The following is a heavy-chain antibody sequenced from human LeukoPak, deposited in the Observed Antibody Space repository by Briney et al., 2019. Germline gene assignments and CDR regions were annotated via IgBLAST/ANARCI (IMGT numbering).Heavy chain of an antibody. CDR2: ISWNSGSI. Sequence: GGSLRLSCAASGFTFDDYAMHWVRQAPGKGLEWVSGISWNSGSIGYADSVKGRFTISRDNAKNSLYLQMNSLRAEDTAVYYCARGPDGDDYWGQGTLVTVSS. CDR1: GFTFDDYA. V-gene: IGHV3-9*01. D-gene: IGHD5-24*01. J-gene: IGHJ4*02. CDR3: ARGPDGDDY.